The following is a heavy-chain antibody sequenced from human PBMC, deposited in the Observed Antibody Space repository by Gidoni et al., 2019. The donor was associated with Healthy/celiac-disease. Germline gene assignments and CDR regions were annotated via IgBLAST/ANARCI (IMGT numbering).Heavy chain of an antibody. CDR1: GGPFSGYY. V-gene: IGHV4-34*01. Sequence: QVQLKQWGAALLKPSETLSHTCAVYGGPFSGYYWSWIRQPPGKGLEWIGEINHSGSTNYNPSLKSRVTISVDTSKNQFSLKLSSVTAADTAVYYCATVKGYDSSEGYFDYWGQGTLVTVSS. D-gene: IGHD3-22*01. CDR2: INHSGST. J-gene: IGHJ4*02. CDR3: ATVKGYDSSEGYFDY.